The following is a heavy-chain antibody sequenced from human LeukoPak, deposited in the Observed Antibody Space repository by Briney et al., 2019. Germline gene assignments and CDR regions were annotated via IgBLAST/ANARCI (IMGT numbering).Heavy chain of an antibody. J-gene: IGHJ4*03. CDR3: ARDLVVVTYYFDY. D-gene: IGHD3-22*01. CDR2: ISSSGSTI. V-gene: IGHV3-11*04. CDR1: GFTFSYYW. Sequence: GGSLRLSCAASGFTFSYYWMSWVRQAPGKGLEWVSYISSSGSTIYYADSVKGRFTISRDNAKNSLYLQMNSLRAEDTAVYYCARDLVVVTYYFDYWGQGTVVTVSS.